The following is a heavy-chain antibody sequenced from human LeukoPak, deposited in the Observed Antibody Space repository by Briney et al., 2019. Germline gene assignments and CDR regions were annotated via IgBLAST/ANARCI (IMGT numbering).Heavy chain of an antibody. CDR1: GVSISSYY. J-gene: IGHJ4*02. D-gene: IGHD3-16*01. V-gene: IGHV4-59*08. Sequence: PAETLSLTCTVSGVSISSYYWSWIRQSPGKGLEWIGYMSNSASTKYNPSLESRVTISVDTSKNQFSLKLSSVTAADTAVYYCARHWGSGLYYFDYWGLGTLVTVSS. CDR3: ARHWGSGLYYFDY. CDR2: MSNSAST.